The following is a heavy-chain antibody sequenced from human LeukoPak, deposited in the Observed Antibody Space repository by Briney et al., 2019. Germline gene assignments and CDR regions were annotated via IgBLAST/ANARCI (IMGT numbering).Heavy chain of an antibody. CDR3: ARSWGYGDYGGFFDY. CDR1: GGSISGYD. D-gene: IGHD4-17*01. J-gene: IGHJ4*02. CDR2: VDYSGST. V-gene: IGHV4-59*08. Sequence: SETLSLTCTVSGGSISGYDWRWIRQPPGKGLEYIGYVDYSGSTSHNPSLKSRVTISVDTSKDQFSLRLTSVTASDTAVYYCARSWGYGDYGGFFDYWGQGTLVTVSS.